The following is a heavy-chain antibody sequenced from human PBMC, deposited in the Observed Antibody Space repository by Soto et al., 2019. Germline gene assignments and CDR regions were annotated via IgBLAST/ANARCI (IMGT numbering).Heavy chain of an antibody. Sequence: GGSLRLSCAASGFSFSSFAMSWVRQAPGKGLEWVASISSGSSDTWYADSVKGRFIISRDNAQNSLFLQMNTLRPEDTAMYYCARVAYWGPGTQVTVSS. J-gene: IGHJ4*02. CDR1: GFSFSSFA. V-gene: IGHV3-21*01. CDR3: ARVAY. CDR2: ISSGSSDT.